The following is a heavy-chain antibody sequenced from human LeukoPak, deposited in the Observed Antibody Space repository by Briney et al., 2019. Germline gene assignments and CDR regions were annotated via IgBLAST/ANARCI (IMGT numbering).Heavy chain of an antibody. CDR3: ARAVEWDNNWFDP. D-gene: IGHD3-3*01. J-gene: IGHJ5*02. Sequence: SQTLSLTCTVSGGSISSGSYYWSWIRQPAGKGLEWIGRIYTSGSTNYNPSLKSRVTISVDTSKNQFSLKLSSVTAADTAVYYCARAVEWDNNWFDPWGQGTLVTVSS. V-gene: IGHV4-61*02. CDR1: GGSISSGSYY. CDR2: IYTSGST.